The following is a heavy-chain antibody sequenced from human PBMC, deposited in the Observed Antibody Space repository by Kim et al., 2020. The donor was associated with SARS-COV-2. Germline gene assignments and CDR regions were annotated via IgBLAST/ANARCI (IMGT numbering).Heavy chain of an antibody. D-gene: IGHD1-26*01. CDR2: FSYNGNT. CDR3: ARRKLAVATRP. Sequence: SETLSLTCTVSGGSINSFTDYWGWIRQPPGKGLEWIGSFSYNGNTYYNPSLKSRVTISADASKNQFSLILSSVTAADTATYYCARRKLAVATRPRGPGT. V-gene: IGHV4-39*01. CDR1: GGSINSFTDY. J-gene: IGHJ4*02.